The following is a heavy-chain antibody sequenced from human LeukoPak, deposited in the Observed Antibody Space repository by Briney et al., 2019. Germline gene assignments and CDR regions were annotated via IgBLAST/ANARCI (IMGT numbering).Heavy chain of an antibody. V-gene: IGHV5-51*01. CDR2: IYPGDSDT. CDR1: GYSFTSYW. CDR3: ARTSSTYNYYMDV. D-gene: IGHD6-19*01. J-gene: IGHJ6*03. Sequence: GESLKISCKGSGYSFTSYWIGWVRQMPGKGLEWMGIIYPGDSDTRYSPSFQGQVTISADKSISTAYLQWSGLKASDTAMYYCARTSSTYNYYMDVWGKGTTVTVSS.